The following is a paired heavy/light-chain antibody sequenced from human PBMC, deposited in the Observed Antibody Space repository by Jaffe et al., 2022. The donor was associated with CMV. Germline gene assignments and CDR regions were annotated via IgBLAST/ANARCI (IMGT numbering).Heavy chain of an antibody. Sequence: EVQLLESGGGLIQPGGSLRLSCVVSGFTFSRYAMSWVRQAPGKGLEWVSVISGNGGTTYYADSVKGRFTISRDNFRNTLYLQMNSLRVEDTALYYCAKDVDGSGYFTNFFEDWGQGTLVTVSS. CDR1: GFTFSRYA. J-gene: IGHJ4*02. D-gene: IGHD3-22*01. V-gene: IGHV3-23*01. CDR3: AKDVDGSGYFTNFFED. CDR2: ISGNGGTT.
Light chain of an antibody. Sequence: EIVMTQSPATLSVSPGERATLSCRASQSISGSLAWYQQKPGQAPRLLIYGASTRATDIPARFSGSGSGTEFTLTISSLQSEDFAVYYCQQYDNWPPWTFGQGTKVEIK. CDR1: QSISGS. V-gene: IGKV3-15*01. CDR3: QQYDNWPPWT. CDR2: GAS. J-gene: IGKJ1*01.